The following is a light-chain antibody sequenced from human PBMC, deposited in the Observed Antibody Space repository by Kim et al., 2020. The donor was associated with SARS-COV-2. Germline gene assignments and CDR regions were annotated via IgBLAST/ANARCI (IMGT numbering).Light chain of an antibody. CDR1: QSISNW. V-gene: IGKV1-5*01. CDR2: DAS. CDR3: HQYNNYPWT. Sequence: ASVGDRVTITCRASQSISNWLAWYQQKAGKAPKLLIYDASSLESGVPSGFSGSGSGTEFTLTISSLQPDDSATYYCHQYNNYPWTFGQGTKVDIK. J-gene: IGKJ1*01.